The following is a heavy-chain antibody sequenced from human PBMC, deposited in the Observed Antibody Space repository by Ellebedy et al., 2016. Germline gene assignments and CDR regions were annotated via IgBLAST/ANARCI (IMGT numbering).Heavy chain of an antibody. D-gene: IGHD3-10*01. CDR2: LRGSGATT. J-gene: IGHJ5*02. CDR3: ARDPVGRGVNYFGP. Sequence: GGSLRLSCAASGFTVSTNYMKWVRQAPGKGLEWVSSLRGSGATTYYADSVRGRFTISRDNSKNTLYLQMNSLRHDDTAVYYCARDPVGRGVNYFGPWGQGTLVTVSS. CDR1: GFTVSTNY. V-gene: IGHV3-23*01.